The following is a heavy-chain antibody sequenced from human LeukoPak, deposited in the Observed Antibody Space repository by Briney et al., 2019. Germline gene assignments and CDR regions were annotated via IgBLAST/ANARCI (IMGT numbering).Heavy chain of an antibody. CDR3: ARAPLYHYDSSGYLFDY. Sequence: SETLSLTCSVSGDSISSSSYYWGWIRQPPGKGLEWIGIIYYSGTTYYDPSLKSRVTISVDTSKNQFSLKLSSVTAADTAIYYCARAPLYHYDSSGYLFDYWGQGTLVTVSS. V-gene: IGHV4-39*07. CDR1: GDSISSSSYY. CDR2: IYYSGTT. J-gene: IGHJ4*02. D-gene: IGHD3-22*01.